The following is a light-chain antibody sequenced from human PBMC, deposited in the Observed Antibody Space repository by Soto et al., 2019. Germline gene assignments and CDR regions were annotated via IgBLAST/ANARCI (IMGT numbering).Light chain of an antibody. CDR1: SSDIGRNY. V-gene: IGLV1-51*02. CDR3: GTWDSSLTTYV. Sequence: QSVLTQPPSVSAAPGQTVTISCSGSSSDIGRNYVSWYQHLPGTAPKLLIYENNKRPSGIPDRLSGSKSGSSATLGITGLQTGDEADYYCGTWDSSLTTYVFGPGTKLTVL. CDR2: ENN. J-gene: IGLJ1*01.